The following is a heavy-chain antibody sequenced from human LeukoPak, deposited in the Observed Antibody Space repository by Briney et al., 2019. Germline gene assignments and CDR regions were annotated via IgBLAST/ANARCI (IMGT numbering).Heavy chain of an antibody. J-gene: IGHJ4*02. V-gene: IGHV1-18*01. Sequence: ASVKVSCKASGYTFTSYGISWVRQAPGQGLEWMGWISAYNGNTNYAQKLQGRVTMTTDTSTSTAYMEPRSLRSDDTAVYYCARVIPRYSGSYSGSDYWGQGTLVTVSS. D-gene: IGHD1-26*01. CDR1: GYTFTSYG. CDR3: ARVIPRYSGSYSGSDY. CDR2: ISAYNGNT.